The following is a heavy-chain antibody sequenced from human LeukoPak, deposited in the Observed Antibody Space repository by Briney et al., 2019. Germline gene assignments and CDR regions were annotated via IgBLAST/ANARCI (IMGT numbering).Heavy chain of an antibody. CDR3: ARGSDDYGDYYFDY. V-gene: IGHV3-21*01. J-gene: IGHJ4*02. D-gene: IGHD4-17*01. Sequence: GGSLRLSCAASGFTFNSYTMNWIRQAPGKGLEWVSSISSSSSYIYYADSVKGRFTISRDNAKNSLYLQMNSLRAEDTAVYYCARGSDDYGDYYFDYWGQGTLVTVSS. CDR1: GFTFNSYT. CDR2: ISSSSSYI.